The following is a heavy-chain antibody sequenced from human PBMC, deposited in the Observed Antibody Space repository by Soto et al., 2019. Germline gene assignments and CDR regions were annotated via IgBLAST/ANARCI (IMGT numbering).Heavy chain of an antibody. V-gene: IGHV4-59*01. D-gene: IGHD3-10*01. Sequence: SETLSLTCTVSGGSISSYYWSWIRQPPGKGLEWIGYIYYSGSTNYNPSLKSRVTISVDASKNQFSLKLSSVTAADTAVYYCARGYYGSGCYYNVKYYYYYMDVWGKGTTVTVSS. CDR1: GGSISSYY. J-gene: IGHJ6*03. CDR2: IYYSGST. CDR3: ARGYYGSGCYYNVKYYYYYMDV.